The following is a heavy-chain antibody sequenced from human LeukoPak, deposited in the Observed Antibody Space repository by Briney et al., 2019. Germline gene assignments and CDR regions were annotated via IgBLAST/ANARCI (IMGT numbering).Heavy chain of an antibody. CDR3: AKHNIDY. D-gene: IGHD1-1*01. CDR1: GFTFRSHA. CDR2: IYENGGTT. V-gene: IGHV3-23*01. Sequence: GGSLRLSCAGSGFTFRSHAMSWVRQAPEKGLEFVSGIYENGGTTYYADSVKGRFTISRDNSKNTLYLQMNSLRAEDTAVYYCAKHNIDYWGQGTLVTVSS. J-gene: IGHJ4*02.